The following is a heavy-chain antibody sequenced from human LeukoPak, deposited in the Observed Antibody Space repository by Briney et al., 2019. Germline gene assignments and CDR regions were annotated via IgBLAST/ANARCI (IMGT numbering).Heavy chain of an antibody. D-gene: IGHD2-21*01. Sequence: PSQTLSLACTVSDGSITSTGYHWAWIRQHPGEGLEWIGYIALSGSTYYNPSLKSRVTMSLDTSRNQFSMKLTSVTAADTAVYYCARYYCGRSKCPGVDFWGQGTLVTVSS. CDR2: IALSGST. CDR3: ARYYCGRSKCPGVDF. V-gene: IGHV4-31*03. J-gene: IGHJ4*02. CDR1: DGSITSTGYH.